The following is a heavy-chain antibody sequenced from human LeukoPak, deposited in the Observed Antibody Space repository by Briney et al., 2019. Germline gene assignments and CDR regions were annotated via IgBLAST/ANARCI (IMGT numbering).Heavy chain of an antibody. CDR2: IYTSGST. Sequence: PSETLSLTCTASGGSISSYYWSWIRQPAGKGLEWIGRIYTSGSTNYNPSLKSRVTMSVDTSKNQFSLKLSSVTAADTAVYYCARGGVVTTDPYYYYYYMDVWGKGTTVTVSS. D-gene: IGHD4-11*01. V-gene: IGHV4-4*07. CDR1: GGSISSYY. CDR3: ARGGVVTTDPYYYYYYMDV. J-gene: IGHJ6*03.